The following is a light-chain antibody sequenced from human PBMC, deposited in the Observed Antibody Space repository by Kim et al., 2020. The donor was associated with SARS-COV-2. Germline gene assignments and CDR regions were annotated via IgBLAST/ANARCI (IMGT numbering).Light chain of an antibody. Sequence: VALGQTVRITCQGDSLKRYYATWYQQKPGQAPILVIYGKNNRPSGIPDRFSGSSSGNTASLTITGTQAGDEADYYCNSRDSNDNVVFGGGTKLIVL. CDR1: SLKRYY. V-gene: IGLV3-19*01. J-gene: IGLJ2*01. CDR3: NSRDSNDNVV. CDR2: GKN.